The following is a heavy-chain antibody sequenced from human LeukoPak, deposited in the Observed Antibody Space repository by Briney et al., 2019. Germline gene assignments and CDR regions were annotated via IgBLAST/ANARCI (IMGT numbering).Heavy chain of an antibody. CDR1: GGSISSGGYS. Sequence: SQTLSLTCVVSGGSISSGGYSWSWIRQPPGKGLEWIGYIYHSGSTYYNPSLKSRVTISVDRSKNQFSLKLSSVTAADTAVYYCARDCSSTSCYIHGMDVWGQGTTVTVSS. J-gene: IGHJ6*02. CDR3: ARDCSSTSCYIHGMDV. CDR2: IYHSGST. D-gene: IGHD2-2*02. V-gene: IGHV4-30-2*01.